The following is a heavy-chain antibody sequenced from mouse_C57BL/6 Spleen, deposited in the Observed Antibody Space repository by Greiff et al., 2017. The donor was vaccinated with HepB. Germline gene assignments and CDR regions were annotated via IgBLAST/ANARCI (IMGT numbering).Heavy chain of an antibody. CDR1: GYTFTSYW. CDR2: IYPSDSET. CDR3: ARSDSSGYRYYFDY. V-gene: IGHV1-61*01. Sequence: QVQLQQPGAELVRPGSSVKLSCKASGYTFTSYWMDWVKQRPGQGLEWIGNIYPSDSETHYNQKFKDKATLTVDKSSSTAYMQLSSLTSEDSAVYYCARSDSSGYRYYFDYWGQGTTLTVSS. J-gene: IGHJ2*01. D-gene: IGHD3-2*02.